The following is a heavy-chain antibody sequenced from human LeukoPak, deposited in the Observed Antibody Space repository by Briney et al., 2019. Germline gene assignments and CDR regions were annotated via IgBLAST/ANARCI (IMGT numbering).Heavy chain of an antibody. V-gene: IGHV4-61*01. J-gene: IGHJ4*02. CDR1: GYSISSGYY. CDR2: IYYSGST. CDR3: ARDVSYGIWYYFDY. Sequence: SETLSLTCTVSGYSISSGYYWSWIRQPPGKGLEWIGYIYYSGSTNYNPSLKSRVTISVDTSKNQFSLKLSSVTAADTAVYYCARDVSYGIWYYFDYWGQGTLVTVSS. D-gene: IGHD5-18*01.